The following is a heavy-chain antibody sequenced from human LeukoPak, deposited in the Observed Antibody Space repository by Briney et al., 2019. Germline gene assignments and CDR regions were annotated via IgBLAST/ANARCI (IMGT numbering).Heavy chain of an antibody. D-gene: IGHD2-8*01. CDR3: ARDSKKSCINGVCYTWNWFDP. CDR1: GFTFNSYS. J-gene: IGHJ5*02. CDR2: ISYDGRNK. V-gene: IGHV3-30*04. Sequence: GRSLRLSCAASGFTFNSYSMHWVRQTPGKGLEWVTVISYDGRNKYYADSVKGRFTISRDNSKNTTYLQMNSLRPEDTAVYYCARDSKKSCINGVCYTWNWFDPWGQGTLVTVSS.